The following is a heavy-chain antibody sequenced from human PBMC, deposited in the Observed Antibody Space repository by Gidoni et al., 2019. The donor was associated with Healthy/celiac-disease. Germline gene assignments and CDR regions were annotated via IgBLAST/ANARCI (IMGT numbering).Heavy chain of an antibody. CDR1: GFSLSTSGVG. CDR2: IYWNDDK. Sequence: QITLKESGPTLVKPTQTLTLTCTFSGFSLSTSGVGVGWIRQPPGKALEWLALIYWNDDKRYSPSLKSRLTITKDTSKNQVVLTMTNMDPVDTATYYCAHRSGGYYYSNWFDPWGQGTLVTVSS. V-gene: IGHV2-5*01. CDR3: AHRSGGYYYSNWFDP. J-gene: IGHJ5*02. D-gene: IGHD3-22*01.